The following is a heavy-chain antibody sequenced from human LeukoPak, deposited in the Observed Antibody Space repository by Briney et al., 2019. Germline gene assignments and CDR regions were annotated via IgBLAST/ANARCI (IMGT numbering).Heavy chain of an antibody. CDR1: GYTFTSYA. J-gene: IGHJ4*02. CDR3: ARVQLWFGEIDY. V-gene: IGHV1-3*01. CDR2: INAGNGNT. D-gene: IGHD3-10*01. Sequence: ASVKVSCKASGYTFTSYAMHWVRQAPGQRLEWMGWINAGNGNTEYSQKFQGRVTITRDTSTSTAYMELSSLRSEDTAVYYCARVQLWFGEIDYWGQGTLVTVSS.